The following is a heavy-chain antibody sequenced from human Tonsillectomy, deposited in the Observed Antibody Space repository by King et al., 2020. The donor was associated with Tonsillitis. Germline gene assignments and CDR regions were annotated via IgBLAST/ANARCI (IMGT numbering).Heavy chain of an antibody. V-gene: IGHV4-59*01. CDR2: IYYSGST. D-gene: IGHD4-23*01. CDR3: ARVPGNPYYFDY. CDR1: GGSISSYY. Sequence: VQLQESGPGLVKPSETLSLTCTVSGGSISSYYWSWLRQPPGKGLEWIGYIYYSGSTNYNPSLKSRVTISVDTSKNQFSLKLSSVTAADTAVYYCARVPGNPYYFDYWGQGTLVTVSS. J-gene: IGHJ4*02.